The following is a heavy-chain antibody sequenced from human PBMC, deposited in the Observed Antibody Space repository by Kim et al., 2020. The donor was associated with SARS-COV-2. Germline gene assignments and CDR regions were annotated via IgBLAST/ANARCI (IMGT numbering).Heavy chain of an antibody. CDR3: AKDLKMGQGSGWYYYYYGMDV. Sequence: GGSLRLSCAASGITFSSYGMHWVRQAQGKGLEWVAAISYDGSNKNYADSVKGRVTISRDNSHNTLYLQMNSLRDKDTAVYYCAKDLKMGQGSGWYYYYYGMDVWGQATTVTVSS. CDR2: ISYDGSNK. CDR1: GITFSSYG. V-gene: IGHV3-30*18. J-gene: IGHJ6*02. D-gene: IGHD6-19*01.